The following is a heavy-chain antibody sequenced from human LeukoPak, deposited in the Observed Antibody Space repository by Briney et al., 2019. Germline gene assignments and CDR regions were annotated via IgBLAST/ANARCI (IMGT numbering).Heavy chain of an antibody. CDR3: ARSVKGLRYFDWLYYFDY. CDR1: GGSFSGYY. Sequence: PSETLSLTCAVYGGSFSGYYWSWIRQPPGKGLEWIGEINHSGGTNYNPSLKSRVTISVDTSKNQFSLKLSSVTAADTAVYYCARSVKGLRYFDWLYYFDYWGQGTLVTVSS. CDR2: INHSGGT. J-gene: IGHJ4*02. D-gene: IGHD3-9*01. V-gene: IGHV4-34*01.